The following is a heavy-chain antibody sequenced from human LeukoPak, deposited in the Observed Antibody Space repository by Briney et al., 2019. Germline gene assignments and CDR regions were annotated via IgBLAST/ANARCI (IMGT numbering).Heavy chain of an antibody. V-gene: IGHV1-18*01. CDR1: GYTFTSYG. J-gene: IGHJ4*02. CDR2: ISAYNGNT. CDR3: ARGVEYSYGYLLVVGDY. Sequence: ASVKVFCKASGYTFTSYGISWVRQAPGQGLEWMGWISAYNGNTNYAQRLQGRVTMTTDTSTSTAYMELRGLRSDDTAVYYCARGVEYSYGYLLVVGDYWGQGTLVTVSS. D-gene: IGHD5-18*01.